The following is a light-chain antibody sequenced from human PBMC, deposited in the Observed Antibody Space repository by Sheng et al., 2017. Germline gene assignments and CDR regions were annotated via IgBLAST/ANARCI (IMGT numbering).Light chain of an antibody. CDR2: GAS. CDR3: QQRAGWPIT. J-gene: IGKJ5*01. V-gene: IGKV3D-15*03. Sequence: EIVMTQSPAALSVSPGERATLSCRASQSVSSNLAWYQQKPGQVPRLLIYGASIRAPGIPARFSGSGSGTEFTLTISILQPEDFAIYSCQQRAGWPITFGQGTRLEIK. CDR1: QSVSSN.